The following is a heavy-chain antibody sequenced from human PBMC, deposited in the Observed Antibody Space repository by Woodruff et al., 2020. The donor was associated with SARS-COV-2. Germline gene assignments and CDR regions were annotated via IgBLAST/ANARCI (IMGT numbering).Heavy chain of an antibody. J-gene: IGHJ4*02. D-gene: IGHD2-15*01. CDR3: AKDRFFGGCCLFDY. Sequence: AVISFDGSKKYYADSVKGRFTISRDNTKNSLSLQMDSLRPEDTAFYYCAKDRFFGGCCLFDYWGQ. CDR2: ISFDGSKK. V-gene: IGHV3-30-3*02.